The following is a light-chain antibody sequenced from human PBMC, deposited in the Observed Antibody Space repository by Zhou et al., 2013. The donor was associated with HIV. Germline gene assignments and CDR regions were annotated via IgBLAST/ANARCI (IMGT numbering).Light chain of an antibody. CDR1: QSVSSSY. CDR3: LQYGSSPWT. Sequence: EIVLTQSPGTLSLSPGERATLSCRASQSVSSSYLAWYQQKPGQAPRLLIYGASSRATGIPDRFSGSGSGTDFTLTISRLEPEDFAVYYCLQYGSSPWTFGQGTNVEV. V-gene: IGKV3-20*01. CDR2: GAS. J-gene: IGKJ1*01.